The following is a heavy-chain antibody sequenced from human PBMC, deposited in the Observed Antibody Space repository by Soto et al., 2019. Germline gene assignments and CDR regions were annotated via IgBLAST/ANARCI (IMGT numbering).Heavy chain of an antibody. CDR1: GGTFSSYA. V-gene: IGHV1-69*13. D-gene: IGHD3-10*01. Sequence: GAAVKVSCKACGGTFSSYAISWGRQAPGQGLEWMGGIIPIFGTANYAQKFQGRVTITADESTSTAYMELSSLRSEDTAVYYCARYGITMVRGVKYYYYYYGMDVWGQGTTVTVSS. CDR2: IIPIFGTA. J-gene: IGHJ6*02. CDR3: ARYGITMVRGVKYYYYYYGMDV.